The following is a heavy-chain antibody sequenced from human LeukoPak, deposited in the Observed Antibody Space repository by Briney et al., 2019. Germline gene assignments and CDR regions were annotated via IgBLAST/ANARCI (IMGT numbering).Heavy chain of an antibody. CDR2: IDPSDSYT. D-gene: IGHD6-13*01. V-gene: IGHV5-10-1*01. CDR1: GYSFTSYW. CDR3: ARRGSSSWYTNNWFDP. J-gene: IGHJ5*02. Sequence: GESLKISCQGSGYSFTSYWITWVRQMPGKGLEWMGTIDPSDSYTNYSPSFQGHVTISADKSISTAYLQWSSLKASDTAMYYCARRGSSSWYTNNWFDPWGQGTLVTVSS.